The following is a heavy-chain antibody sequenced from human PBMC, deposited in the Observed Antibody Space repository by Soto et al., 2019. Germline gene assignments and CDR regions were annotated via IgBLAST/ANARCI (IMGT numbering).Heavy chain of an antibody. CDR3: ARDIVGATHYYYYGMDV. CDR2: ITPIFGTA. J-gene: IGHJ6*02. Sequence: QVQLVQSGAEVKKPGSSVKVSCKASGGTFSSYAISWVRQAPGQGLEWMGGITPIFGTANYAQKFQGRVTITADESTSTAYMELSSLRSEDTAVYYCARDIVGATHYYYYGMDVWGQGTTVTVSS. CDR1: GGTFSSYA. V-gene: IGHV1-69*01. D-gene: IGHD1-26*01.